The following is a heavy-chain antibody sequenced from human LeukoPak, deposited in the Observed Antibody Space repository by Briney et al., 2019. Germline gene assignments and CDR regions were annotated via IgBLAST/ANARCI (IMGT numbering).Heavy chain of an antibody. V-gene: IGHV1-2*02. J-gene: IGHJ6*03. CDR1: GYTFTGYY. Sequence: GASVKVSCKASGYTFTGYYMHWVRQAPGQGLEWMGWINPNSGGTNYAQKFQGRVTMTRDTSISTAYMELSRLRSDDTAVYYCARGVDTAMLTYFYYYMDVWGKGTTVTVSS. D-gene: IGHD5-18*01. CDR2: INPNSGGT. CDR3: ARGVDTAMLTYFYYYMDV.